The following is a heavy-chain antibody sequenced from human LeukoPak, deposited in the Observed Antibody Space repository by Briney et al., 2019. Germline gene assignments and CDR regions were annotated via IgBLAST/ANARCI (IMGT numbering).Heavy chain of an antibody. D-gene: IGHD2/OR15-2a*01. CDR1: GFGFSSSW. J-gene: IGHJ4*02. CDR2: IYPGDSDT. V-gene: IGHV5-51*01. CDR3: AVGTTPYFVDY. Sequence: GESLKISCYGSGFGFSSSWIGWVRQMPGKGLEWKGFIYPGDSDTRYSPSFQAQVTISADKSIGTAFLQWRSLKASDTAMYYCAVGTTPYFVDYWGQGTLVTVSS.